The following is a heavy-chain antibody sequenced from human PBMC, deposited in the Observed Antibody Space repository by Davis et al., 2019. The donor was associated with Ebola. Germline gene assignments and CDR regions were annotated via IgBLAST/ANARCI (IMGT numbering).Heavy chain of an antibody. V-gene: IGHV7-4-1*02. CDR2: INTNTGNP. J-gene: IGHJ3*02. CDR1: GYSFTKYG. CDR3: ASLPDI. Sequence: ASVKVSCKASGYSFTKYGMHWVRQAPGQGLEWMGWINTNTGNPTYAKGFTGRFVFSLDTSVSTAYLQINSLKTEDTAVYYCASLPDIWGQGTMVTVSS.